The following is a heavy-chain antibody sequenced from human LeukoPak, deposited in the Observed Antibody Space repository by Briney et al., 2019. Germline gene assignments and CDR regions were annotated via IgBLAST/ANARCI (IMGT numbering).Heavy chain of an antibody. Sequence: PGRSLRLSCAVSGFTLSSYAMHWVRQAPDKGLEWVAIISHEGNNKYYADSVKGRFTISRDNSKNTLYLQMNSLRAGDTAVYYCASARVMVTASNWFDPWGQGTLVTVSS. CDR1: GFTLSSYA. V-gene: IGHV3-30-3*01. CDR2: ISHEGNNK. J-gene: IGHJ5*02. CDR3: ASARVMVTASNWFDP. D-gene: IGHD2-21*02.